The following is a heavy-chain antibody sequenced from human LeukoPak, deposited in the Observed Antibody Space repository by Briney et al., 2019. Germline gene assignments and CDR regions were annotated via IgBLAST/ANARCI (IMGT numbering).Heavy chain of an antibody. V-gene: IGHV3-30-3*01. D-gene: IGHD5-12*01. CDR3: ARVIGMVATFVGYYFDY. Sequence: GGSLRLSCAASGFTFSSYAMHWVRQAPGKGLEWVAVISYDGSNKYYADSVKGRFTISRDNSKNTLYLQMNSLRAEDTAVYYCARVIGMVATFVGYYFDYWGQGTLVTVSS. J-gene: IGHJ4*02. CDR1: GFTFSSYA. CDR2: ISYDGSNK.